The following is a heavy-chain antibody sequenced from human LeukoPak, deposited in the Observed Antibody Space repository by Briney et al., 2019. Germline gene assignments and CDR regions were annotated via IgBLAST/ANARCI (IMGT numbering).Heavy chain of an antibody. Sequence: GGSLRLSCAASGFTFSSYWMNWARQAPGKGLEWVASINHNGNVNYYVDSVRGRFTISRGNAKNSLYLQMSNVRAEDTAVYFCARGGGLDVWGQGATVTVSS. CDR1: GFTFSSYW. V-gene: IGHV3-7*03. J-gene: IGHJ6*02. D-gene: IGHD3-16*01. CDR3: ARGGGLDV. CDR2: INHNGNVN.